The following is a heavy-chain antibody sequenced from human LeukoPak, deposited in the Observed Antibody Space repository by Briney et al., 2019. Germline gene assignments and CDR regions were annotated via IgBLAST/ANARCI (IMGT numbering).Heavy chain of an antibody. Sequence: GGSLRLSCAASGFTFSSYAMSWVRQAPGKGLEWVSAISGSGGSTYYADPVKGRFTISRDNSKNTLYLQMNGLRAEDTAVYYCAKVPYSNYDYYYYMDVWGKGTTVTVSS. D-gene: IGHD4-11*01. CDR1: GFTFSSYA. CDR3: AKVPYSNYDYYYYMDV. CDR2: ISGSGGST. V-gene: IGHV3-23*01. J-gene: IGHJ6*03.